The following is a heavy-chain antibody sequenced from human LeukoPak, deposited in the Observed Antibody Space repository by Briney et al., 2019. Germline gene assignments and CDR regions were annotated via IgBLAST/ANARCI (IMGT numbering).Heavy chain of an antibody. CDR3: AITGTSDYYGMDV. J-gene: IGHJ6*02. D-gene: IGHD1-7*01. V-gene: IGHV4-39*01. CDR1: GGSISSSSYY. Sequence: SETLSLTCTVSGGSISSSSYYWGWIRQPPGKGLEWIGSIYYSGSTYYNPSLKSRVTISVDTSKNQFSLNLSSVTAADTAVYYCAITGTSDYYGMDVWGQGTTVTVSS. CDR2: IYYSGST.